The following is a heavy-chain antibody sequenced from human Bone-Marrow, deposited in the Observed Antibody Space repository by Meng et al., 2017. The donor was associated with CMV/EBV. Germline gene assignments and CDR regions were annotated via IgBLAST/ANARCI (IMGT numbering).Heavy chain of an antibody. D-gene: IGHD2-15*01. CDR2: RSYDGSNK. J-gene: IGHJ4*02. CDR1: FSSYA. Sequence: FSSYARHWGRQALGKGLEWVAVRSYDGSNKYYADSVKGRFTISRDNSKNTLYLQMNSLRAEDTAVYYCARAHLRYCSGGSCYSAHFDYWGQGTLVTVSS. V-gene: IGHV3-30-3*01. CDR3: ARAHLRYCSGGSCYSAHFDY.